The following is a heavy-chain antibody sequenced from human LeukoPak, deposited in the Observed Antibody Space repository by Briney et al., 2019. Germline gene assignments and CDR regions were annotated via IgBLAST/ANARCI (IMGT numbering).Heavy chain of an antibody. V-gene: IGHV3-7*01. Sequence: GGSLRLSCAASGFTFSTYWMSWVRQAPGEGLEWVANIRQDGSEKYFVDSVKGRFTISRDNAKNSLYLQMNSLRAEDTAVYYCARLNSRRHSGDAFDIWGQGTMVTVSS. CDR3: ARLNSRRHSGDAFDI. J-gene: IGHJ3*02. CDR2: IRQDGSEK. CDR1: GFTFSTYW. D-gene: IGHD1-26*01.